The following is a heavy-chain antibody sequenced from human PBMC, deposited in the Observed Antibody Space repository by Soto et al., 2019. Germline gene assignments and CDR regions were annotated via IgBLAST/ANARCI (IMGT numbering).Heavy chain of an antibody. J-gene: IGHJ4*02. CDR1: GGSISSGGYY. CDR2: IYYSGST. V-gene: IGHV4-31*03. CDR3: ARVPLTTVTIPYYFDY. D-gene: IGHD4-17*01. Sequence: QVQLQESGPGLVKPSQTLSLTCTVSGGSISSGGYYWSRIRQHPGKVLEWIGYIYYSGSTYYNPSLKSRVTISVDTSKNQFSLKLSSVTAADTAVYYCARVPLTTVTIPYYFDYWGQGTLVTVSS.